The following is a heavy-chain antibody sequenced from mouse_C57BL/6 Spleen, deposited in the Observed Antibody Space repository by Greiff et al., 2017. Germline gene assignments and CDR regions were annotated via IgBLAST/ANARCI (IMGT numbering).Heavy chain of an antibody. J-gene: IGHJ2*01. CDR1: GFTFSSYA. CDR3: ARAGYYAYFDY. D-gene: IGHD2-3*01. CDR2: ISDGGSYT. Sequence: EVKLVESGGGLVKPGGSLKLSCAASGFTFSSYAMSWVRQTPEKRLEWVATISDGGSYTYYPDNVKGRFTISRDNAKNNLYLQMSHLKSEDTAMYYCARAGYYAYFDYWGQGTTLTVSS. V-gene: IGHV5-4*03.